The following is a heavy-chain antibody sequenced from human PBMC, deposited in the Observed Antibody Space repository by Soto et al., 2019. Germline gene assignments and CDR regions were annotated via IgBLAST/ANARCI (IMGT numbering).Heavy chain of an antibody. CDR2: ISTYNGDT. J-gene: IGHJ6*02. Sequence: ASVKVSCKASGYTFTNYGINWVRQAPGQGLEWLGGISTYNGDTNNGQKFQGRVTITADTSTSTAYMELRSRGSDATAVYYSARSIYGVVFYGMDVWGQGTPVTVSS. CDR1: GYTFTNYG. V-gene: IGHV1-18*01. D-gene: IGHD3-3*01. CDR3: ARSIYGVVFYGMDV.